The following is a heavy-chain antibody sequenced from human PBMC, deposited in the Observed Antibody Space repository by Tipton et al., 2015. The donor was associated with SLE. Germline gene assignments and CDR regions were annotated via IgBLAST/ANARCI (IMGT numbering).Heavy chain of an antibody. D-gene: IGHD6-19*01. CDR2: TYYRSKWYN. Sequence: GLVKPSQTLSLTCAISGDSVSSNSAAWNWIRQSPSRGLKWLGRTYYRSKWYNDYAVSVKSRITINPDTSKNQFSLQLNSVTPEDTAVYYCARDRPVAVAGTEAFDIWGQGTMVTVSS. CDR1: GDSVSSNSAA. J-gene: IGHJ3*02. V-gene: IGHV6-1*01. CDR3: ARDRPVAVAGTEAFDI.